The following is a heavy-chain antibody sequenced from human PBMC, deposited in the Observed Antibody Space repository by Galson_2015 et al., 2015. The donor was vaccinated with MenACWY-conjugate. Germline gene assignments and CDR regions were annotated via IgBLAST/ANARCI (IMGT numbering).Heavy chain of an antibody. Sequence: SLRLSCAASGFTFSSYGMHWVRQAPGKGLEWVAVISYDGSNKYYADSVKGRFTISRDNSKNTLYLQMNSLRAEDTAVYYCAKSKTLWARDAFDIWGQGTMVTVSS. V-gene: IGHV3-30*18. CDR3: AKSKTLWARDAFDI. CDR2: ISYDGSNK. D-gene: IGHD3-10*01. CDR1: GFTFSSYG. J-gene: IGHJ3*02.